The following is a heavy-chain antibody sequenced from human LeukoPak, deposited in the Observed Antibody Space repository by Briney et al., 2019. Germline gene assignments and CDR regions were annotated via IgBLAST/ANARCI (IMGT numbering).Heavy chain of an antibody. J-gene: IGHJ4*02. CDR3: ARDSYGDYTFDY. V-gene: IGHV3-21*01. CDR2: ISSSSYI. Sequence: PGGSLRLPCAASGFTFSSYSMNWVRQAPGKGLEWVSSISSSSYIYYADSVKGRFTISRDNAKNSLYLQMNSLRAEDTAVYYCARDSYGDYTFDYWGQGTLVTVSS. D-gene: IGHD4-17*01. CDR1: GFTFSSYS.